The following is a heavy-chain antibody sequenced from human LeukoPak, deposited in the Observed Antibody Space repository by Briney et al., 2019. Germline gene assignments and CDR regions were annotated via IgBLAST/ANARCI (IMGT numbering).Heavy chain of an antibody. CDR3: SLARSEYHYGMDV. CDR2: TYYRSKWYY. V-gene: IGHV6-1*01. J-gene: IGHJ6*02. Sequence: SQTLSLTCANSGDSVSSISVAWNWIRQSPSRGLEWLGRTYYRSKWYYEYAVPVKSRINISPDTSKNQFSLQLTSVTPEDTAVYYCSLARSEYHYGMDVWGQGTTVTVSS. CDR1: GDSVSSISVA.